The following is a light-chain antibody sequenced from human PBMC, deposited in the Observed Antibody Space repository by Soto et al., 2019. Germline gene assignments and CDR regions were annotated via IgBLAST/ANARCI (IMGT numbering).Light chain of an antibody. CDR2: DVS. Sequence: QSALTQPASVSGSPGQSITISCTGTSSDVGGYDYVSWYQQHPGKAPKLMIYDVSNRPSGVSNRFSGSKSGNTASLTISGLQAEDEADYYCSSYTSSGPSFVFGTGTKLTVL. CDR1: SSDVGGYDY. V-gene: IGLV2-14*01. J-gene: IGLJ1*01. CDR3: SSYTSSGPSFV.